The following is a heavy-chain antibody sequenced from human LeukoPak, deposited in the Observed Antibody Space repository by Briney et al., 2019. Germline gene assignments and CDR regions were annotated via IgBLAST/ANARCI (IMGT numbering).Heavy chain of an antibody. V-gene: IGHV3-23*01. CDR2: ISGSGGST. D-gene: IGHD7-27*01. Sequence: GGSLRLSCAASGFTFSSYAMSWVRQAPGKGLEWVSGISGSGGSTYYADSVKGRFTISRDNSKNTLYLQMNSLRAEDTAVYYCAKDRGYWGWFDPWGQGTLVTVSS. CDR3: AKDRGYWGWFDP. J-gene: IGHJ5*02. CDR1: GFTFSSYA.